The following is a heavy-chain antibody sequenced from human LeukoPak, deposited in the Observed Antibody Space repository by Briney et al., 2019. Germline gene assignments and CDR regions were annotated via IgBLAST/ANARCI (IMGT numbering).Heavy chain of an antibody. CDR1: GYTFTRYY. CDR2: INPSGGST. D-gene: IGHD3-10*01. J-gene: IGHJ5*02. CDR3: ATSFRAVNWFDP. V-gene: IGHV1-46*01. Sequence: GASVKVSCKASGYTFTRYYMNWVRQAPGQGLEWGGIINPSGGSTNYAQKFQGRVTMTRDTSTSTIYMEVSSLRSEDTAVYYCATSFRAVNWFDPWGQGTLVTVSS.